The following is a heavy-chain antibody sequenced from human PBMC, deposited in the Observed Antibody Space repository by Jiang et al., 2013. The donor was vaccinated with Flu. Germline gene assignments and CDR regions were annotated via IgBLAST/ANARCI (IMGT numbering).Heavy chain of an antibody. CDR3: ARELWLEVGGQHYYSGMDV. Sequence: GGLVQPGRSLRLSCVASGFTFDDYAMHWVRLVPGKGLEWVSGISWNSGSLGYADSVKGRSTISRDNAKKSLYLQMNSLRAEDTALYFCARELWLEVGGQHYYSGMDVWGQGTTVTVAS. J-gene: IGHJ6*02. CDR2: ISWNSGSL. CDR1: GFTFDDYA. V-gene: IGHV3-9*01. D-gene: IGHD5-18*01.